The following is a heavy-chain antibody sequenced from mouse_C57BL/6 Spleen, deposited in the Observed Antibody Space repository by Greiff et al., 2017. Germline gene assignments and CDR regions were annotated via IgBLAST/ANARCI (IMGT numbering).Heavy chain of an antibody. CDR2: IDPSDSYT. CDR3: ARWGGNSAFDV. Sequence: VQLQQPGAELVKPGASVKLSCKASGYTFTSYWMQWVKQRPGQGLEWIGEIDPSDSYTNYNQKFKGKATLTVDTSSSTAYMQLSSLTSEDSAVYYCARWGGNSAFDVWGTGTTVTVSS. V-gene: IGHV1-50*01. J-gene: IGHJ1*03. D-gene: IGHD2-1*01. CDR1: GYTFTSYW.